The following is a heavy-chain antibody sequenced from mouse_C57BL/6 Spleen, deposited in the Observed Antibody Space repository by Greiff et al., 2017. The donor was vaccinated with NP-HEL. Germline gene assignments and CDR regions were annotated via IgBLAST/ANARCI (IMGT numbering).Heavy chain of an antibody. J-gene: IGHJ2*01. V-gene: IGHV1-42*01. CDR2: INPSTGGT. Sequence: VQLQQSGPELVKPGASVKISCKASGYSFTGYYMNWVKQSPEKSLEWIGEINPSTGGTTYNQKFKAKATLTVDKSSSTAYMQLKSLTSEDSAVYYCVARRGVYFDYWGQGTTLTVSS. CDR3: VARRGVYFDY. CDR1: GYSFTGYY.